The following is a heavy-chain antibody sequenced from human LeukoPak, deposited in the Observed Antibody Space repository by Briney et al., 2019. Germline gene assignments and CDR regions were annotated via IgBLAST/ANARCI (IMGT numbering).Heavy chain of an antibody. V-gene: IGHV4-61*02. CDR1: GGSISSGSYY. D-gene: IGHD3-22*01. CDR2: IYTSGST. J-gene: IGHJ4*02. CDR3: ARGGEYYYDSSGYFN. Sequence: SETLSLTCTVSGGSISSGSYYWSWIRQPAGKGLEWIGRIYTSGSTNYNPSLKSRVTISVDTSKNQFSLKLSSVTAADTAVYYCARGGEYYYDSSGYFNWGQGTLVTVSS.